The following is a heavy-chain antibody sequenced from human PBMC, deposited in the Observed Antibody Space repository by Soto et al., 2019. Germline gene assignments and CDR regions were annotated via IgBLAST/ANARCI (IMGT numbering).Heavy chain of an antibody. CDR1: GFIFDNYA. CDR2: ISGSGHAT. V-gene: IGHV3-23*01. CDR3: AKGRYFDSSGGCANY. J-gene: IGHJ4*02. Sequence: EVKLLESGGGLVPPGASARLSCITSGFIFDNYAMSWVRQSPGRGLERVAAISGSGHATYYTQSVQGRFISSRDKSKKTVFLQMHNLRAEDTAVYYCAKGRYFDSSGGCANYWGLGTLVTVSS. D-gene: IGHD3-22*01.